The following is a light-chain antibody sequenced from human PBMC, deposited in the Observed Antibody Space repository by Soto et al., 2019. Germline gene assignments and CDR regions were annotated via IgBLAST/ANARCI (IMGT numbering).Light chain of an antibody. V-gene: IGKV1-27*01. CDR3: QKYDSALGT. CDR1: QGISNY. CDR2: AAS. J-gene: IGKJ1*01. Sequence: DIQMTQSPSSLSASVGDRVTIACRATQGISNYLAWYQQKPGKVPKLLIYAASTLQSGVPSRFSGSGSGTDFTLTISSLQPEDVETYYCQKYDSALGTFGQGTKVDIX.